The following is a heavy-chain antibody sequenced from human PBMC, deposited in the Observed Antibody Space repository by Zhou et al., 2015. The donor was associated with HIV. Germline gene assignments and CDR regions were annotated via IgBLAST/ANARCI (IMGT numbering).Heavy chain of an antibody. D-gene: IGHD5-18*01. J-gene: IGHJ5*02. V-gene: IGHV1-69*01. CDR1: GGTFSSYA. Sequence: QVQLVQSGAEVKKPGSSVKVSCKASGGTFSSYAISWVRQAPGQGLEWMGGIIPIFGTANYAQKFQGRVTITADESTSTAYMELSSLRSEDTAVYYCAREGGGYSYGRFYWFDPWGQGTLVTVSS. CDR2: IIPIFGTA. CDR3: AREGGGYSYGRFYWFDP.